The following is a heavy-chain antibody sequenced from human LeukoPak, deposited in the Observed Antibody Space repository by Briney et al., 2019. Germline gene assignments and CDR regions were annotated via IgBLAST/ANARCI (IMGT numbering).Heavy chain of an antibody. CDR2: ISWDGGST. D-gene: IGHD3-3*01. CDR3: AKDLTPNFWSGLSFDY. CDR1: GFTFDDYT. Sequence: QPGGSLRLSCAASGFTFDDYTMHWVRQAPGKGLEWVSLISWDGGSTYYADSVKGRFTISRDNSKNSLYLQMNSLRTEDTALYYCAKDLTPNFWSGLSFDYWGQGTLVTVSS. J-gene: IGHJ4*02. V-gene: IGHV3-43*01.